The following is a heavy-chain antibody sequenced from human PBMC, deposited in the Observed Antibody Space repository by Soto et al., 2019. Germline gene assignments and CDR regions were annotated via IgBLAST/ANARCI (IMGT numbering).Heavy chain of an antibody. CDR2: INPNSGGT. D-gene: IGHD6-19*01. V-gene: IGHV1-2*02. Sequence: ASVKVSCKASGYTFIDYYIHWVRQAPGQGLEWMGWINPNSGGTNYAQKFQGRVTMTRDTSVSTAYMELSRLRPDDATVYYCARRVAVSNTAWFDPWGQGTLVTVSS. CDR3: ARRVAVSNTAWFDP. CDR1: GYTFIDYY. J-gene: IGHJ5*02.